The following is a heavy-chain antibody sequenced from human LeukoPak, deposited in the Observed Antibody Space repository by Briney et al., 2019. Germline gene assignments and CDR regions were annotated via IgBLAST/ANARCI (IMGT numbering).Heavy chain of an antibody. J-gene: IGHJ3*02. V-gene: IGHV3-20*04. D-gene: IGHD2-21*02. CDR3: ARGCGGDCFSNDAFDI. CDR1: GFTFSSYS. CDR2: INWNGGST. Sequence: GGSLRLSCAASGFTFSSYSMNWVRQAPGKGLEWVSDINWNGGSTGYVDSVKGRFTISRDNAKNSLYLQMNSQRAEDTALYYCARGCGGDCFSNDAFDIWGQGTMVTVSS.